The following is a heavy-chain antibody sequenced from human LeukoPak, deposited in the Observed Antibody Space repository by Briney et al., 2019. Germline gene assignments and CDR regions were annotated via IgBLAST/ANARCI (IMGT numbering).Heavy chain of an antibody. CDR1: GYTFTGYY. CDR3: AEGRTRTITIFGVVLDMDV. V-gene: IGHV1-2*06. D-gene: IGHD3-3*01. J-gene: IGHJ6*02. CDR2: INPNSGGT. Sequence: ASVKVSCKASGYTFTGYYMHWVRQAPGQGLEWMGRINPNSGGTNYAQKFQGRVTMTRDTSISTAYMELSRLRSDDTAVYYCAEGRTRTITIFGVVLDMDVWGQGTTVTVSS.